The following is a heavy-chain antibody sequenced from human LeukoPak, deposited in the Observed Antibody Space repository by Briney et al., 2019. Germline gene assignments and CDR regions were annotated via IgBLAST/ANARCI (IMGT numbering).Heavy chain of an antibody. J-gene: IGHJ4*02. D-gene: IGHD2-21*01. CDR1: GFTFTAYA. CDR3: VTGGDFYYAH. V-gene: IGHV3-30*01. CDR2: APHEGGDN. Sequence: PGRPLSLSCAASGFTFTAYAMHWVRQAPGKGLEWVAVAPHEGGDNYYADSVKGRFTISRDNGKNSLYLQMNSLRTEDTAVYFCVTGGDFYYAHWGQGTLVTVSS.